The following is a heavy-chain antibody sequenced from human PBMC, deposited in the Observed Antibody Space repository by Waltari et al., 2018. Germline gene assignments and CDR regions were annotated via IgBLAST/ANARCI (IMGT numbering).Heavy chain of an antibody. J-gene: IGHJ4*02. CDR2: IYHSGST. CDR3: ASLYDFWSSFDY. Sequence: QVQLQESGPGLVKPSETLSLTCAVSGYSISSGYYWGWIRQPPGKGLEWIGSIYHSGSTYYNPSLKSRVTISVDTSKNQFSLKLSSVTAADTAVYYCASLYDFWSSFDYWGQGTLVTVSS. D-gene: IGHD3-3*01. V-gene: IGHV4-38-2*01. CDR1: GYSISSGYY.